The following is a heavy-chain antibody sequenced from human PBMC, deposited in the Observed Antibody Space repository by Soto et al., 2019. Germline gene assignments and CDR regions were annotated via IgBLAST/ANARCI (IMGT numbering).Heavy chain of an antibody. CDR1: GYTFTSYS. V-gene: IGHV1-18*01. D-gene: IGHD1-1*01. CDR2: ISAYNGNT. Sequence: GASVKVSCKASGYTFTSYSISWVRQAPGQGLEWMGWISAYNGNTNYAQKLQGRVTMTTDTSTSTAYMELRSLRSDDTAVYYCARGTNFYYYYGMDVWGQGTTVTVSS. J-gene: IGHJ6*02. CDR3: ARGTNFYYYYGMDV.